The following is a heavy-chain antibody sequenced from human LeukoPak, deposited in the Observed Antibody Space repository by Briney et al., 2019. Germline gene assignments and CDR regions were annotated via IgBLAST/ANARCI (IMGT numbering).Heavy chain of an antibody. V-gene: IGHV3-23*01. D-gene: IGHD5-12*01. Sequence: GGSLRLSCAASGFTFSSYAMSWVRQAPGKGLEWVSAISGSGGSTYYADSVKGRFTISRDNSKNTLYLQMNSLRADDTAVYYCAKIRNHRYSGYDPRENYYYYYGMDVWGQGTTVTVSS. CDR1: GFTFSSYA. CDR2: ISGSGGST. CDR3: AKIRNHRYSGYDPRENYYYYYGMDV. J-gene: IGHJ6*02.